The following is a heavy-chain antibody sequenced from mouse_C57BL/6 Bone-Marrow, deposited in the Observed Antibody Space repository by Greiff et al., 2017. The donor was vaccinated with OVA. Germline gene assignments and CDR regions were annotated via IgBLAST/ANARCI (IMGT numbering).Heavy chain of an antibody. CDR1: GFTFSSYG. Sequence: VQLKESGGDLVKPGGSLKLSCAASGFTFSSYGMSWVRQTPDKRLEWVATISSGGSYTYYPDSVKGRFTISRDNAKNTLYLQMSSLKSEDTAMYYCARHMVTTAFDYWGQGTTLTVSS. J-gene: IGHJ2*01. CDR2: ISSGGSYT. V-gene: IGHV5-6*01. D-gene: IGHD2-2*01. CDR3: ARHMVTTAFDY.